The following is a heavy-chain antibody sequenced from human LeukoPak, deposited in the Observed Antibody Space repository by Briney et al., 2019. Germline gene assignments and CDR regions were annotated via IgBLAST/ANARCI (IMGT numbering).Heavy chain of an antibody. Sequence: GGSLRLSCVASGFNFTSYWMHWVRQAPGKGLVWLSRINSDGSSTTYADSVKGRFTISRDNAKKTLYLQMNSLRAEDTALYYCARELSPVVKYYFEYWGQGTLVTVSP. D-gene: IGHD3-22*01. CDR2: INSDGSST. V-gene: IGHV3-74*01. CDR3: ARELSPVVKYYFEY. J-gene: IGHJ4*02. CDR1: GFNFTSYW.